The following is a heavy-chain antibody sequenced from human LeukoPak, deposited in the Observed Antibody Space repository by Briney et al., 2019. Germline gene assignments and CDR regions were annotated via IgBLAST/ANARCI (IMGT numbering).Heavy chain of an antibody. J-gene: IGHJ4*02. V-gene: IGHV3-7*01. CDR2: IKQDGSEK. D-gene: IGHD2-2*01. CDR1: GFTFSSYW. Sequence: PGGSLRLSCATSGFTFSSYWMSWARQAPGKGLEWVANIKQDGSEKYYVDSVRGRFTISRDNAKNSLYLQMNSLRADDSAVYYCATSGWYQLHGDYWGQGTLVTVSS. CDR3: ATSGWYQLHGDY.